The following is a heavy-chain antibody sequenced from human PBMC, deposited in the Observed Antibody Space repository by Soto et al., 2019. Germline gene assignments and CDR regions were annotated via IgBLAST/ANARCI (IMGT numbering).Heavy chain of an antibody. CDR1: GYTFTDYW. D-gene: IGHD2-2*01. Sequence: PGESLKISCKGSGYTFTDYWIGWVRQLPGKGLEWMGIIYPGDSDTRYSPSFQGHVTITVDKSTSTAYLQWNTLKASDTAMYYCARHTSNFRYYYYAMDVGGQGTTVTVSS. CDR2: IYPGDSDT. J-gene: IGHJ6*02. CDR3: ARHTSNFRYYYYAMDV. V-gene: IGHV5-51*01.